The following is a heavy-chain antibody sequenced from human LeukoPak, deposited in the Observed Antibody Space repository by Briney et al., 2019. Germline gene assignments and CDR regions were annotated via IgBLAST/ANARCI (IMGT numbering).Heavy chain of an antibody. CDR2: IKPDGSDK. V-gene: IGHV3-7*04. Sequence: GGSLRLSCAASGFTFRSYWMSWVRQAPGKGLEWAANIKPDGSDKYYVDSVKGRFTISRDNPMNSLYLQMNSLRAEDTAVYYCTRGDYWGQGTLVTVSS. CDR1: GFTFRSYW. CDR3: TRGDY. J-gene: IGHJ4*02.